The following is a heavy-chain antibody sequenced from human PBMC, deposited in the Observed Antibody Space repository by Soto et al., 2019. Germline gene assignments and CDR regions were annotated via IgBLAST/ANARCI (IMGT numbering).Heavy chain of an antibody. CDR3: ARAIAAAGAF. CDR2: INEDGSKI. Sequence: EVQLVDSGGGLVQPGGSLRLSCAASGFTFSNYWMHWVRQAPGKGLEWVANINEDGSKIYYVDSVQGRFTISRDNAKNSLYLQMSSLRGEATAVYYCARAIAAAGAFWGKGILVTVS. V-gene: IGHV3-7*01. CDR1: GFTFSNYW. J-gene: IGHJ4*02. D-gene: IGHD6-13*01.